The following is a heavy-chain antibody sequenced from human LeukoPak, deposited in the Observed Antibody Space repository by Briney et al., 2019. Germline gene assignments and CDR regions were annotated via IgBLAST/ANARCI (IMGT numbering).Heavy chain of an antibody. J-gene: IGHJ4*02. D-gene: IGHD6-19*01. V-gene: IGHV4-34*01. CDR1: GGSFSGYY. CDR3: ARRALGGWYRD. CDR2: INHSGST. Sequence: SETLSLTCAVYGGSFSGYYWSWIRQPPGKGLEWIGEINHSGSTNYNPSLKSRVTISVDTSKNQFSLKLSPVTAADTAVYYCARRALGGWYRDWGQGTLVTVSS.